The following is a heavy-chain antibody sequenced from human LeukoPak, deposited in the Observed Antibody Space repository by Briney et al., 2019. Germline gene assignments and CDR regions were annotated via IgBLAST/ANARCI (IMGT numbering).Heavy chain of an antibody. CDR1: GYTFTSYD. V-gene: IGHV1-8*02. CDR3: ARSVVIAPFDY. J-gene: IGHJ4*02. CDR2: MDPNSGNT. D-gene: IGHD2-21*01. Sequence: GASVKVSCKASGYTFTSYDINWVRQATGQGLEWMGWMDPNSGNTGYAQKFQGRVTMTRDTSISTAYMELSRLRSDDTAVYYCARSVVIAPFDYWGQGTLVTVSS.